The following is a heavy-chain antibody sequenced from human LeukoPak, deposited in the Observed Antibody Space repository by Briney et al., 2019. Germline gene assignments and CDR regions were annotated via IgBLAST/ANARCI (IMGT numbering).Heavy chain of an antibody. CDR2: ISSSGSTI. J-gene: IGHJ4*02. Sequence: PGGSLRLSCAASGSTFSSYEMNWVRQAPGKGLEWVSYISSSGSTIYYADSVKGRFTISRDNAKNSLYLQMNSLRAEDTAVYYCARTMITFGGVIAGLDYWGQGTLVTVSS. CDR3: ARTMITFGGVIAGLDY. V-gene: IGHV3-48*03. CDR1: GSTFSSYE. D-gene: IGHD3-16*02.